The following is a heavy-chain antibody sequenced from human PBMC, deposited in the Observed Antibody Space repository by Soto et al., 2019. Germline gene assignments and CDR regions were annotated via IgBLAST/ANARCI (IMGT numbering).Heavy chain of an antibody. CDR2: INAGNGNT. Sequence: ASVKVSCKASGHTFTSYAMHWVRQAPGQRLEWMGWINAGNGNTKYSQKFQGRVTITRDTSASTAYMELSSLRSEDTAVYYCARDPDYGDYGTSPADDYWGQGTLVTVSS. CDR1: GHTFTSYA. D-gene: IGHD4-17*01. CDR3: ARDPDYGDYGTSPADDY. J-gene: IGHJ4*02. V-gene: IGHV1-3*01.